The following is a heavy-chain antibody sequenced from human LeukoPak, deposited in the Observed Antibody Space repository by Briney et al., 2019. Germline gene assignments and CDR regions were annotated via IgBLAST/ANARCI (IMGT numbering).Heavy chain of an antibody. D-gene: IGHD4-17*01. CDR1: GFTFSSYS. J-gene: IGHJ3*02. V-gene: IGHV3-21*01. Sequence: GGSLRLSCAASGFTFSSYSTNWVRQAPGKGLEWVSSISSSSSYIYYADSVKGRFTISRDNAKNSLYLQMNSLRAEDTAVYYCARGTVTTRSSYAFDIWGQGTMVTVSS. CDR3: ARGTVTTRSSYAFDI. CDR2: ISSSSSYI.